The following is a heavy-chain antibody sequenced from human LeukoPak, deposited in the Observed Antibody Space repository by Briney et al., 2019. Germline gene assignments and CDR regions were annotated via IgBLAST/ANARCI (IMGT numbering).Heavy chain of an antibody. CDR1: GYSFTNYW. D-gene: IGHD3-10*01. CDR2: IYPGDSET. J-gene: IGHJ4*02. Sequence: GESLKISCKGSGYSFTNYWIGWARQMPGKGLEWMGIIYPGDSETTYSPSFQGQVTISADKSISTAYLQWSSLKASDTAMYYCARKDPNYSYGSGSYKYAFDYWGQGTLVTVSS. V-gene: IGHV5-51*01. CDR3: ARKDPNYSYGSGSYKYAFDY.